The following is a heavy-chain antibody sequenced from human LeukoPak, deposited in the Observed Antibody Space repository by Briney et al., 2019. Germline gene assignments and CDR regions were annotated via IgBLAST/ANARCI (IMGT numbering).Heavy chain of an antibody. CDR2: INPNSGGT. CDR1: GYTFTGYY. J-gene: IGHJ4*02. V-gene: IGHV1-2*06. Sequence: ASVKVSCKASGYTFTGYYIHWVRQAPGQGLEWMGRINPNSGGTNYAQKFQGRATMTRDTSISTAYVELSRLRSDDTAVYYCARESSDGSGSYDYWGQGTLVTVSS. D-gene: IGHD3-10*01. CDR3: ARESSDGSGSYDY.